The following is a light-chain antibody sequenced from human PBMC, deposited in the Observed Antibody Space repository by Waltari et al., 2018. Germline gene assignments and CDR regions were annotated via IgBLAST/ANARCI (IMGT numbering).Light chain of an antibody. Sequence: DLQMTQSPSTLSASVGDRVTITCRASQTISSWLAWYQQKPGKAPKLLIYKTSSLQGGVPSRFSGSGSGTEFTLTINSLQPDDFATYYCQQYNTYGVTFGPGTTVDIK. V-gene: IGKV1-5*03. J-gene: IGKJ3*01. CDR2: KTS. CDR1: QTISSW. CDR3: QQYNTYGVT.